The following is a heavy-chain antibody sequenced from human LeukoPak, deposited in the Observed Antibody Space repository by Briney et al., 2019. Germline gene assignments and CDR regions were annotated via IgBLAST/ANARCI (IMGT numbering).Heavy chain of an antibody. CDR2: IGGRDSGT. CDR1: GFIFSNYA. Sequence: GASLKLSCAASGFIFSNYAMSWVRQAPGKGLEWDSAIGGRDSGTYYADSVRGRFTVSRDDPKNTLYLQMNTLRAEDTAVYYCAKWGDYDILTGYYDSDYWGQGTLVTVSS. D-gene: IGHD3-9*01. V-gene: IGHV3-23*01. J-gene: IGHJ4*02. CDR3: AKWGDYDILTGYYDSDY.